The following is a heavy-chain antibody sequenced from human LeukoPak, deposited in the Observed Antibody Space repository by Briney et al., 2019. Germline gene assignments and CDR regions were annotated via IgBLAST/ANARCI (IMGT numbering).Heavy chain of an antibody. CDR3: ARSAGHFDY. V-gene: IGHV6-1*01. Sequence: SQTLSLTCVISGDSLSSNSAAWNWIRQSPSRGLEWLGRTYYRSTWHNDYTLSVKSRITINPDTSKNQFSLQLNSVTPEDMAVYYCARSAGHFDYWGQGTLVTVSS. J-gene: IGHJ4*02. CDR1: GDSLSSNSAA. CDR2: TYYRSTWHN.